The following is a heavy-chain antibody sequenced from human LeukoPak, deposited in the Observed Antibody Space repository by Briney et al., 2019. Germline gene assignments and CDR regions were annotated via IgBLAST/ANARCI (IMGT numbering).Heavy chain of an antibody. D-gene: IGHD3-10*01. CDR2: ISSSSSYI. CDR1: GFTFSSYS. J-gene: IGHJ4*02. V-gene: IGHV3-21*01. Sequence: PGGSLRLSCAASGFTFSSYSMNWVRQAPGKGLEWVSSISSSSSYIYYADSVKGRFTISRDNAKNSLYLQMNSLRAEDTAVYYRARDLGSGKVEYYFDYWGQGTLVTVSS. CDR3: ARDLGSGKVEYYFDY.